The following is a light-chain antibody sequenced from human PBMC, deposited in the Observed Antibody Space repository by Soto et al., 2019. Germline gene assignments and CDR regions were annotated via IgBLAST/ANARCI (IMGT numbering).Light chain of an antibody. CDR3: QKYNSPPRT. CDR1: QDISSY. Sequence: QFTQSPSSLSAPVGDRVTSTSRASQDISSYLDWYQQEPGKAPKLLIYAASTLQSGVPSRFSGSGSGTDVTLTISSLQPEDVATYYCQKYNSPPRTFGQGTKVDI. J-gene: IGKJ1*01. CDR2: AAS. V-gene: IGKV1-9*01.